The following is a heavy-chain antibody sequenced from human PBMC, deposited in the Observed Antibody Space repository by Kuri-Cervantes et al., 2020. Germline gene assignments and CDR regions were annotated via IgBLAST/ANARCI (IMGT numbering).Heavy chain of an antibody. Sequence: GGSLRLSCAASGFTFSSYGMHWVRQAPGKGLEWVAVISYDGSNKYYADSVKGRFTISRDNSKNTLYLQMNSLRAEDTALYYCAKGVPYSSSWFDYWGQGTLVTVSS. CDR2: ISYDGSNK. J-gene: IGHJ4*02. CDR1: GFTFSSYG. V-gene: IGHV3-30*18. D-gene: IGHD6-13*01. CDR3: AKGVPYSSSWFDY.